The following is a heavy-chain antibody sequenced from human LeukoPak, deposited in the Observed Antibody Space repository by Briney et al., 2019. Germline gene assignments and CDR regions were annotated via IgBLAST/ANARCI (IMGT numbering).Heavy chain of an antibody. CDR2: ISYDGSNK. Sequence: GGSLRLSCAASGFTFSSYGMHWVRQAPGKGLEWVAVISYDGSNKYYADSVKGRFTISRDNSKNTLYLQMNSLRAEDTAVYYCAKAPVTTCRGAYCYPFDYWGQGTLVTVSS. CDR3: AKAPVTTCRGAYCYPFDY. V-gene: IGHV3-30*18. D-gene: IGHD2-21*01. CDR1: GFTFSSYG. J-gene: IGHJ4*02.